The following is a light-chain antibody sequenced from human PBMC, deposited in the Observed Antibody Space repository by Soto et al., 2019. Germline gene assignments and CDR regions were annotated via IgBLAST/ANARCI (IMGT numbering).Light chain of an antibody. J-gene: IGKJ1*01. V-gene: IGKV2-30*01. CDR3: MQETHLPRT. CDR1: QSLVYSDGNTY. Sequence: DVVMSQSQLSLPVTLGQPASISCRSCQSLVYSDGNTYFNWFHKRPGQSPGRLIYKVSNRDSGVPDRFSRSGSGTDFKLNISRVQAEDGGIYYSMQETHLPRTFGQGAKLDTK. CDR2: KVS.